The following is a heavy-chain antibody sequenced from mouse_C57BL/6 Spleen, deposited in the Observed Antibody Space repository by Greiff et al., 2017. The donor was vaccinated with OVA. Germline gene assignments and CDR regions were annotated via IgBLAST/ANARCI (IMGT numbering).Heavy chain of an antibody. V-gene: IGHV1-66*01. D-gene: IGHD3-2*02. CDR2: IYPGSGNT. J-gene: IGHJ4*01. Sequence: QVQLKESGPELVKPGASVKISCKASGYSFTSYYIHWVKQRPGQGLEWIGWIYPGSGNTKYNEKFKGKATLTADTSSSTAYMQLSSLTSEDSAVYYCARRLDEGDYWGQGTSVTVSS. CDR1: GYSFTSYY. CDR3: ARRLDEGDY.